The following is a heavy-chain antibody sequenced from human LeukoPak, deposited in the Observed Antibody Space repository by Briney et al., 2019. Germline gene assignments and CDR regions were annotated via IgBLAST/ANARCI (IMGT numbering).Heavy chain of an antibody. J-gene: IGHJ4*02. V-gene: IGHV4-39*01. Sequence: PPETLSLTCTVSGGSISSSSYYWGWVRQPPGKGLEWIGSIHYSGSTYYNPSLKSRLTMSVDTSKNQFSLKLSSVTAADTAVYYCASYCSGGTCYLGFDCWGQGTLVTVSS. CDR3: ASYCSGGTCYLGFDC. D-gene: IGHD2-15*01. CDR2: IHYSGST. CDR1: GGSISSSSYY.